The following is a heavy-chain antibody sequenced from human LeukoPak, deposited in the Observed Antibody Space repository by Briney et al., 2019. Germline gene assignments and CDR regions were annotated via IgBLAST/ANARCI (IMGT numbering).Heavy chain of an antibody. CDR1: GFTFSSYG. CDR2: IWYDRSNK. Sequence: PGRSLRLSCAASGFTFSSYGMHWVRQAPGKGLEWVAVIWYDRSNKYYADSVKGRFTISRDNSKNTLYLQMNSLRAEDTAVYYCAKNYDSSGYYARMDVWGQGTTVTVSS. J-gene: IGHJ6*02. V-gene: IGHV3-33*06. D-gene: IGHD3-22*01. CDR3: AKNYDSSGYYARMDV.